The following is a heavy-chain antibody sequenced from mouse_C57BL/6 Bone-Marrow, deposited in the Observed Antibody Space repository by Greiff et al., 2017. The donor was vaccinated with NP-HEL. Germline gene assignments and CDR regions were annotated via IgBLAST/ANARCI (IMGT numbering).Heavy chain of an antibody. V-gene: IGHV2-2*01. CDR1: GFSLTSYG. D-gene: IGHD1-1*01. CDR2: IWSGGST. CDR3: AGPIYYYAPYYYAMDY. Sequence: VQGVESGPGLVQPSQSLSIPCTVSGFSLTSYGVHWVRQSPGKGLEWLGVIWSGGSTDYNAAFISRLSISKDNSKSQVFFKMNSLQADDTAIYYCAGPIYYYAPYYYAMDYWGQGTAVTVSS. J-gene: IGHJ4*01.